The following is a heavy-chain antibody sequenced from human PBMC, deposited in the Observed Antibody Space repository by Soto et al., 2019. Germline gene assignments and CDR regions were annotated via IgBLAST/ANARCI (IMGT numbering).Heavy chain of an antibody. V-gene: IGHV1-69*13. J-gene: IGHJ6*02. CDR2: IIPIFGTA. CDR1: GGTFSSYA. Sequence: SVKVSCKASGGTFSSYAISWVRQAPGQGLEWMGGIIPIFGTANYAQKFQGRVTITADESTSTAYMELSSLRSEDTAVYYCARALRYFDWLLVYYYYYGMDVWGQGTTVTVSS. D-gene: IGHD3-9*01. CDR3: ARALRYFDWLLVYYYYYGMDV.